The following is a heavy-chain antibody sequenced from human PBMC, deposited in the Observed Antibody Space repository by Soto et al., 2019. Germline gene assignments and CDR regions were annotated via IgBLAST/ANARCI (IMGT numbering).Heavy chain of an antibody. J-gene: IGHJ3*02. CDR3: AKSWSGSHGAFDM. CDR1: GFIFSTYG. V-gene: IGHV3-30*18. Sequence: LRLSCAASGFIFSTYGMHWVRQAPGKGLEWVAVISYDGSNQYYEDSVKGRFTISRDNSKNTLYLQMNSLRVEDTAVYYCAKSWSGSHGAFDMWGQGTMVTVS. CDR2: ISYDGSNQ. D-gene: IGHD2-8*02.